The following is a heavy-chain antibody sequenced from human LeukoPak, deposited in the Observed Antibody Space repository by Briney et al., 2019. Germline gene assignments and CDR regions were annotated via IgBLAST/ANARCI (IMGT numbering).Heavy chain of an antibody. CDR3: ARAGPYYYYGMDV. V-gene: IGHV3-66*01. Sequence: PGGSLRLSCAASGFTVSSNYMSWVRQAPGKGLEWVSVIYSGGSTYYADSVKGRFTISRDNSKNALYLQMNSLRAEDTSVYYCARAGPYYYYGMDVWGQRTTVTVSS. J-gene: IGHJ6*02. CDR2: IYSGGST. CDR1: GFTVSSNY. D-gene: IGHD2-8*02.